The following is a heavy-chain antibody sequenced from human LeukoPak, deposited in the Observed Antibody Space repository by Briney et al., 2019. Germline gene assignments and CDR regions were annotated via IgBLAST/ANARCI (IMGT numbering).Heavy chain of an antibody. CDR1: GGSFSGYY. D-gene: IGHD3-10*01. J-gene: IGHJ3*02. V-gene: IGHV4-34*01. Sequence: SETLSLTCAVYGGSFSGYYWSWIRQPPGKGLEWIGEINHSGSTNYNPSLKSRVTISVDTSKNQFSLKQSSVTAADTAVYYCARGVRVRGVATDAFDIWGQGTMVTVSS. CDR3: ARGVRVRGVATDAFDI. CDR2: INHSGST.